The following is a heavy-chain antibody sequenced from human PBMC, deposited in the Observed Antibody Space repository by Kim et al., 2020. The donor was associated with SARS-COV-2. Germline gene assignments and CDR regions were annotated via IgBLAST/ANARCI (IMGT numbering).Heavy chain of an antibody. V-gene: IGHV3-23*05. J-gene: IGHJ4*02. CDR2: IGSSGTTT. D-gene: IGHD6-13*01. CDR3: AKGPGPSPSGTYY. Sequence: GGSLRLSCVASGFTFSSYPMTGVRQAPGKGLEWVSGIGSSGTTTYYADSVKGRFTISRDNSKNTLYLQMNSLGAEDTAIYYCAKGPGPSPSGTYYWGQGTLVTVSS. CDR1: GFTFSSYP.